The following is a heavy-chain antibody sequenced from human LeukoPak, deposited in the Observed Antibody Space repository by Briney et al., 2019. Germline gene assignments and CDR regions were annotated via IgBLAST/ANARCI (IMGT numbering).Heavy chain of an antibody. V-gene: IGHV1-8*01. D-gene: IGHD3-3*01. J-gene: IGHJ5*02. Sequence: ASVKVSCKASGYTFTSYDINWVRQATGQGLEWMGWMNPNSGNTGYAQKFQCRVTMTRNTSISTAYMELSSLRSEDTAVYYWARGSRITIFGVVIRGYNWFDPWGQGTLVTVSS. CDR2: MNPNSGNT. CDR3: ARGSRITIFGVVIRGYNWFDP. CDR1: GYTFTSYD.